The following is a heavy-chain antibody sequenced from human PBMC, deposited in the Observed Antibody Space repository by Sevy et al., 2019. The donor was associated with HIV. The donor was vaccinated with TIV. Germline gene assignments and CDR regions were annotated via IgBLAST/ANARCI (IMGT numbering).Heavy chain of an antibody. Sequence: GESLKISCKGSGYSFTSYWIGWVRQMPGKGLEWMGIIYPGDSDTRYSPSFQGQVTISADKSISPAYLQWSSLKASDTAMYYCAREFRGSSRFFDYWGQGNLVTVSS. CDR2: IYPGDSDT. CDR1: GYSFTSYW. D-gene: IGHD6-6*01. J-gene: IGHJ4*02. CDR3: AREFRGSSRFFDY. V-gene: IGHV5-51*01.